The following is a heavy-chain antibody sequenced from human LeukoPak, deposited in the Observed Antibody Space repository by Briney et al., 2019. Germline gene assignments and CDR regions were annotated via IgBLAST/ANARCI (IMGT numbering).Heavy chain of an antibody. Sequence: ASVKVSCKASGYTFTGYYMHWVRQAPGQGLEWMGWINPNSGGTNYAQKFQGRVTMTEDTSTDTAYMELSSLRSEDTAVYYCATDLGYRRWGQGTLVTVSS. J-gene: IGHJ4*02. CDR1: GYTFTGYY. CDR3: ATDLGYRR. D-gene: IGHD3-16*02. V-gene: IGHV1-2*02. CDR2: INPNSGGT.